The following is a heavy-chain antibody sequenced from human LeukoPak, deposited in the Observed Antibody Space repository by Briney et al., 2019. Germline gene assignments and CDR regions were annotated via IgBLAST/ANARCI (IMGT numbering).Heavy chain of an antibody. CDR3: VRDLSRYRPADY. Sequence: GGSLRLSCAASGFTFSTYSMNWVRQAPGQGLEWVSYISSISNTIHYADSVKGCFSISRDNAKNSLYLQMNSLRAEDTAVYYCVRDLSRYRPADYWGQGTLVTVSS. V-gene: IGHV3-48*01. D-gene: IGHD2-2*01. J-gene: IGHJ4*02. CDR1: GFTFSTYS. CDR2: ISSISNTI.